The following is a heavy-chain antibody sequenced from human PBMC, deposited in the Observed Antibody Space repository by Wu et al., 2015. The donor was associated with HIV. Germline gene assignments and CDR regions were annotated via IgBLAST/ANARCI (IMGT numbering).Heavy chain of an antibody. D-gene: IGHD1-26*01. CDR2: IIPIFGTA. J-gene: IGHJ6*02. V-gene: IGHV1-69*05. CDR3: ARSRLVGARGFYYYYGMDV. Sequence: QVQLVQSGAEVKKPGSSVKVSCKASGGTFSSYAISWVRQAPGQGLEWMGGIIPIFGTANCAQKFQGRVTITTDESTSTAYMELSSLRSEDTAVYYCARSRLVGARGFYYYYGMDVWGQGTTVTVSS. CDR1: GGTFSSYA.